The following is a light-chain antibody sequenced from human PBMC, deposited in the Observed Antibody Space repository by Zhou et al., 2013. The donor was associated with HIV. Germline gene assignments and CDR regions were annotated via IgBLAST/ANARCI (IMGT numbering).Light chain of an antibody. Sequence: EVVLTQSPDTLSLSPGESATLSCRASQSVTTSYLAWYQQKPGQAPRLVIYGASSRAIGIPDRFSGSGSGTDFTLTINRLEPEDFAVYYCQQYGSSPLTFGPGTKVDIK. CDR1: QSVTTSY. V-gene: IGKV3-20*01. J-gene: IGKJ3*01. CDR3: QQYGSSPLT. CDR2: GAS.